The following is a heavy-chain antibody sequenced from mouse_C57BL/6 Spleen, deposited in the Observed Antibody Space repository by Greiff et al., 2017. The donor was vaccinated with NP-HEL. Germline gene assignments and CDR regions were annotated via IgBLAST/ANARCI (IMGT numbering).Heavy chain of an antibody. CDR3: ARGEGYFDY. J-gene: IGHJ2*01. V-gene: IGHV5-16*01. CDR1: GFTFSDYY. CDR2: INYDGSST. Sequence: EVQLVESEGGLVQPGSSMKLSCTASGFTFSDYYMAWVRQVPEKGLEWVANINYDGSSTYYLDSLKSRFIISRDNAKNILYLQMSSLKSEDTATYYCARGEGYFDYWGQGTTLTVSS.